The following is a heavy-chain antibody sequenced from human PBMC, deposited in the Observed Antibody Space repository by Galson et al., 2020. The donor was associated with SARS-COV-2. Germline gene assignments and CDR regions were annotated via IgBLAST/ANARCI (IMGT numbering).Heavy chain of an antibody. CDR1: GYTFTGYY. V-gene: IGHV1-2*04. CDR3: ARTNKTEIFGVVIGECYYGMDV. CDR2: INPNSGGT. D-gene: IGHD3-3*01. J-gene: IGHJ6*02. Sequence: ASVKVSCKASGYTFTGYYMHWVRQAPGQGLEWMGWINPNSGGTNYAQKFQGWVTMTRDTSISTAYMDLSRLRSDDTPVYYCARTNKTEIFGVVIGECYYGMDVWGQGTTVTGSS.